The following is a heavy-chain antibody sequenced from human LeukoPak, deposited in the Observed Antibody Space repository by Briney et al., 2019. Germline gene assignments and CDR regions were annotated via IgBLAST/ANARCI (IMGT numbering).Heavy chain of an antibody. CDR1: GDSSSSGDYF. Sequence: SETLSLTCTVSGDSSSSGDYFWNWIRQPPGKGLEWIGYIYYSGSTYYNPSLKSRVSISVDTSKNQFSLKLSSVTAADAAVYSCARSRGYYFDYWGQGTLVTVSS. CDR3: ARSRGYYFDY. J-gene: IGHJ4*02. V-gene: IGHV4-30-4*08. D-gene: IGHD3-16*01. CDR2: IYYSGST.